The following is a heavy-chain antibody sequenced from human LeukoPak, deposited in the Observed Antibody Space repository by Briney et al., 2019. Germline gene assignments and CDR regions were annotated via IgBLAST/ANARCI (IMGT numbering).Heavy chain of an antibody. CDR2: IIPIFGTA. CDR3: ARARDYYDSSVGESWFDP. CDR1: GCTFSSYA. Sequence: SLKVSCKASGCTFSSYAISWVRQAPGQGLEWMGGIIPIFGTANYAQKFQGRVTITADESTSTAYMELSSLRSEDTAVYYCARARDYYDSSVGESWFDPWGQGTLVTVSS. D-gene: IGHD3-22*01. J-gene: IGHJ5*02. V-gene: IGHV1-69*01.